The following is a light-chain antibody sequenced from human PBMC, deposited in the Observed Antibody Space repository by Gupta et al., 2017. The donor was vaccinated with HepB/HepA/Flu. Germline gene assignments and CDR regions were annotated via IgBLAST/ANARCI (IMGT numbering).Light chain of an antibody. V-gene: IGKV3-20*01. J-gene: IGKJ4*01. CDR3: QHYGSMPVT. Sequence: EVVLAQSPGTLSLSPGERATLSCRASQSVNSNFLSWYQQKPGQAPRLLIYGASSRATGIPDRFSGSGSGTDFSLTISRLEPADSAIYYCQHYGSMPVTFGGGTKVEIK. CDR1: QSVNSNF. CDR2: GAS.